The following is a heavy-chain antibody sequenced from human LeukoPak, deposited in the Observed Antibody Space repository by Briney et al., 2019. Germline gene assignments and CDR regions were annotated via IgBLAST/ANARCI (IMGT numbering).Heavy chain of an antibody. V-gene: IGHV3-21*01. CDR3: ARESGSSGGPYFDY. D-gene: IGHD6-6*01. J-gene: IGHJ4*02. CDR1: GVTFSSYS. CDR2: ISSSSSYI. Sequence: GGALRLSCAASGVTFSSYSMNWVRQAPGKGLEWVSSISSSSSYIFYADSVKGRLTISRDNAKNSLYLQMNSLRAEDTAVYYCARESGSSGGPYFDYWGQGTLVTVSS.